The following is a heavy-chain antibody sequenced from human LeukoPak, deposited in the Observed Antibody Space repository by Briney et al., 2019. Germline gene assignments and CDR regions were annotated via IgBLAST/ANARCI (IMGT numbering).Heavy chain of an antibody. D-gene: IGHD3-22*01. V-gene: IGHV4-34*01. CDR3: ARESYYDSSGSNWSDP. Sequence: SETLSLTCAVYGGSFSGYYWSWIRQPPGKGLEWIGGINHSGSTNYNPSLKSRVTISVDTSKNQFSLKLSSVTAADTAVYYCARESYYDSSGSNWSDPWGQGTLVTVSS. CDR2: INHSGST. J-gene: IGHJ5*02. CDR1: GGSFSGYY.